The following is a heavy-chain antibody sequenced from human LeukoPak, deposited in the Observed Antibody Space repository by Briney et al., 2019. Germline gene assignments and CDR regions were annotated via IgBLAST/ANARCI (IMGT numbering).Heavy chain of an antibody. D-gene: IGHD4-17*01. J-gene: IGHJ4*02. CDR3: VRYRDGEYDF. CDR1: RFIFSSHW. CDR2: IKQDGSEK. Sequence: GGSLRLSCAGSRFIFSSHWMIWVRQAPGKGLEWVANIKQDGSEKYYVDSVKGRFTISRDNTKSSMYLEMNSLRAEDTAVYYCVRYRDGEYDFWGQGSLVTVSS. V-gene: IGHV3-7*01.